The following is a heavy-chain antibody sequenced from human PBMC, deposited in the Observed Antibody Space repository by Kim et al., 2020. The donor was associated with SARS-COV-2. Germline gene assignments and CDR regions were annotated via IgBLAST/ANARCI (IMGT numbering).Heavy chain of an antibody. D-gene: IGHD3-10*01. CDR1: GFTFSDNY. CDR2: TRNKANRYTT. J-gene: IGHJ4*02. V-gene: IGHV3-72*01. Sequence: GGSLRLSCAASGFTFSDNYMDWVRQAPGKGLEWVGRTRNKANRYTTEYAAYVKGRFTISRDDSKNSLYLQMNSLKTEDTAVYYCARTYYYGSGSYYMWGQGTLVTVSS. CDR3: ARTYYYGSGSYYM.